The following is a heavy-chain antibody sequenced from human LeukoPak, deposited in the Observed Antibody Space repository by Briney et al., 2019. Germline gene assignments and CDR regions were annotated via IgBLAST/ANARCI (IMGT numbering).Heavy chain of an antibody. CDR3: ARTEVYYDSSGYYYAAFDY. V-gene: IGHV1-69*05. CDR1: GGTFSSYA. Sequence: SVKVSCXASGGTFSSYAISWVRQARGQGLEWMGRIIPIFGTANYAQKFQGRVTITTDESTSTAYMELSSLRSEDTAVYYCARTEVYYDSSGYYYAAFDYWGQGTLVTVSS. CDR2: IIPIFGTA. J-gene: IGHJ4*02. D-gene: IGHD3-22*01.